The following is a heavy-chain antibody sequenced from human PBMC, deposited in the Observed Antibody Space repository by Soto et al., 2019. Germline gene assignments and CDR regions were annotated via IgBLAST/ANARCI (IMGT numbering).Heavy chain of an antibody. J-gene: IGHJ4*02. CDR3: ASRPADILRYFDWLLS. CDR1: GGSISSSSYY. CDR2: IYYSGST. D-gene: IGHD3-9*01. V-gene: IGHV4-39*01. Sequence: SETLSLTCTVSGGSISSSSYYWGWIRQPPGKGLEWIGSIYYSGSTYYNPSLKSRVTISVDTSKNQFSLKLSSVTAADTAVYYCASRPADILRYFDWLLSWGQGTLVTVSS.